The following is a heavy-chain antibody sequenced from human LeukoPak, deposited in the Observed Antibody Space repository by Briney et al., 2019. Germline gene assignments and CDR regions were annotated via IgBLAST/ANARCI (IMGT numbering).Heavy chain of an antibody. Sequence: GGSLRLSCAASGFTVRTYAMSWVRQAPGKGLEWVSGISGSGGRTYYADSVKGRFTISRDNSKNTLYLQMNRLRAEDTAVYYCAKDQGDYSSGWSIFDYWGQGSLVTVSS. CDR1: GFTVRTYA. J-gene: IGHJ4*02. CDR2: ISGSGGRT. CDR3: AKDQGDYSSGWSIFDY. V-gene: IGHV3-23*01. D-gene: IGHD6-19*01.